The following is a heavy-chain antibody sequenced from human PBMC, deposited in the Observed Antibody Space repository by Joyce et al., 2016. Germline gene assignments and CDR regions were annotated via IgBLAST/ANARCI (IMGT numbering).Heavy chain of an antibody. V-gene: IGHV4-59*01. D-gene: IGHD3-3*01. CDR2: INHRGRT. J-gene: IGHJ4*02. Sequence: QVQLQESGPGLVKPSETLSLSCTVSGGSISSYYWSWIRQPPGKGLEWIGYINHRGRTNYNPSLKSRVTISVDTYKNEFSLKMTSVTAADTAVYYCARGNDYDYWSGYEAHYFDYWGQGTLVTVSS. CDR1: GGSISSYY. CDR3: ARGNDYDYWSGYEAHYFDY.